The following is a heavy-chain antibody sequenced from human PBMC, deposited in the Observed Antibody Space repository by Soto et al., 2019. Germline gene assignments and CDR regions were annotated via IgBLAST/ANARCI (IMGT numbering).Heavy chain of an antibody. Sequence: GESLKISCKGSGYSFTSYWISWVRQMPGKGLEWMGRIDPSDSYTNYSPSFQGHVTISADKSISTAYLQWSSLKASDTAMYYCARGCTNGVCQTTHYYGMDVWGQGTTVTVSS. CDR2: IDPSDSYT. CDR1: GYSFTSYW. CDR3: ARGCTNGVCQTTHYYGMDV. V-gene: IGHV5-10-1*01. D-gene: IGHD2-8*01. J-gene: IGHJ6*02.